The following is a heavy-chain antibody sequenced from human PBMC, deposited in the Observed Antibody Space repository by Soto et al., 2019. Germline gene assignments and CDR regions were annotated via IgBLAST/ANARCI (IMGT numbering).Heavy chain of an antibody. Sequence: GGSLRLSCAASGLTFNRYWMHWVRHAPGKGLVWVSHINTDGSNTNYADSVKGRFTISRDNAKSTLFLRMNSLRDEDTAVYYCAGEFCSGGNCYTYYFDPWGQGIPVTVSS. CDR1: GLTFNRYW. CDR2: INTDGSNT. V-gene: IGHV3-74*01. D-gene: IGHD2-15*01. CDR3: AGEFCSGGNCYTYYFDP. J-gene: IGHJ5*02.